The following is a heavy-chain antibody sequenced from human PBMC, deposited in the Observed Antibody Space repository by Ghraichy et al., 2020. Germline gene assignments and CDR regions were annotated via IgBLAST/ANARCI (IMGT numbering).Heavy chain of an antibody. V-gene: IGHV1-46*01. CDR1: GYTFTSYY. J-gene: IGHJ4*02. CDR2: INPSGGST. D-gene: IGHD3-3*01. CDR3: ARASTIFGQILPQDY. Sequence: ASVKVSCKASGYTFTSYYMHWVRQAPGQGLEWMGIINPSGGSTSYAQKFQGRVTMTRDTSTSTVYMELSSLRSEDTAVYYCARASTIFGQILPQDYWGQGTLVTVSS.